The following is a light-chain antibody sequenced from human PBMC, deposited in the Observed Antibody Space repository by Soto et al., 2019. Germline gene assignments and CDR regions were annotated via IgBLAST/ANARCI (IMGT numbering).Light chain of an antibody. J-gene: IGKJ1*01. CDR1: QTISSW. Sequence: DIQMTQSPSTLSGSVGDRVTITCRASQTISSWLAWYQQKPGKAPNLLIYDASSLESGVPSRFSGSGSGTEFTLTIRSLKPDDFATYYCQQYNSYWTFGQGTKVDIK. CDR2: DAS. V-gene: IGKV1-5*01. CDR3: QQYNSYWT.